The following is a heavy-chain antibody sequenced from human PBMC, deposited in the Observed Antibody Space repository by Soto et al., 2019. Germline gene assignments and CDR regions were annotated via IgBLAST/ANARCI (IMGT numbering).Heavy chain of an antibody. D-gene: IGHD6-19*01. CDR3: ARVAVAGTRVDY. CDR1: GGSISSSNW. CDR2: IYHSGST. Sequence: QVQLQESGPGLVKPSGTLSLTCAVSGGSISSSNWWSWVRQPPGKGLEWIGEIYHSGSTNYNPSLKSRVTVSVDKSKNQCSLNRSSVTAADTAVYSCARVAVAGTRVDYWGQGTLVTVSS. V-gene: IGHV4-4*02. J-gene: IGHJ4*02.